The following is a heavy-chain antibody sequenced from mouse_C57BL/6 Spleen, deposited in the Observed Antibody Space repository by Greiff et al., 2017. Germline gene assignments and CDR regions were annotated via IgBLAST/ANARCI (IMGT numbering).Heavy chain of an antibody. CDR3: ASTHDGYCPYWFAY. CDR1: GYTFTSYW. V-gene: IGHV1-64*01. J-gene: IGHJ3*01. D-gene: IGHD2-3*01. Sequence: QVQLQQPGAELVKPGASVTLSCKASGYTFTSYWMHWVKQRPGQGLEWIGMIHPNSGSTNYNAKFKSQATLTVDKSSSTANMQLSCLTSDDSAVYYGASTHDGYCPYWFAYWGQGTLVTVSA. CDR2: IHPNSGST.